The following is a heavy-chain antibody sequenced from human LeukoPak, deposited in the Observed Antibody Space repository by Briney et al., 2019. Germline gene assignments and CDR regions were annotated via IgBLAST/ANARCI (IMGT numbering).Heavy chain of an antibody. CDR3: ASIPQKYYYDSSGYYYVH. CDR1: GGSFSGYY. V-gene: IGHV4-34*01. CDR2: INHSGST. J-gene: IGHJ4*02. Sequence: SETLSLTCAVYGGSFSGYYWSWIRQPPGKGLEWIGEINHSGSTNYNPSLKSRVTISVDTSKNQFSLKLSSVTAADTAVHYRASIPQKYYYDSSGYYYVHWGQGTLVTVSS. D-gene: IGHD3-22*01.